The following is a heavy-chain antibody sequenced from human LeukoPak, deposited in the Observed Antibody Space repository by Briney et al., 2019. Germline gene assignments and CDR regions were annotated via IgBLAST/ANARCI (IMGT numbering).Heavy chain of an antibody. D-gene: IGHD3-22*01. CDR3: VVWGEDRSGHRFDF. V-gene: IGHV3-74*01. Sequence: GGSLRLSCAASGFTFDYYWMHWVRQAPGKGLMWVSRINTDGSNTHYADFVKGRFTISRDNAKNTLYLQMNGLRVEDTAVYYCVVWGEDRSGHRFDFWGQGTLVTVSS. CDR1: GFTFDYYW. J-gene: IGHJ4*02. CDR2: INTDGSNT.